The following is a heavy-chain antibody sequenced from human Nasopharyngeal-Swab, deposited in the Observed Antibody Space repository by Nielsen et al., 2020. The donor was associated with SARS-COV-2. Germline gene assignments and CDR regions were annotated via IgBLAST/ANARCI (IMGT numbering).Heavy chain of an antibody. CDR3: ARGKNYVWGTYRYNGWFDP. Sequence: SETLSLTCAVYGGSFSGYYWSWIRQPPGKGLEWIGEVNHSGSTYYNPSLKSRFTISVDTSKNQFSLKLSSVTAADTAVYYCARGKNYVWGTYRYNGWFDPWGQGTLVTVSS. J-gene: IGHJ5*02. V-gene: IGHV4-34*01. D-gene: IGHD3-16*02. CDR1: GGSFSGYY. CDR2: VNHSGST.